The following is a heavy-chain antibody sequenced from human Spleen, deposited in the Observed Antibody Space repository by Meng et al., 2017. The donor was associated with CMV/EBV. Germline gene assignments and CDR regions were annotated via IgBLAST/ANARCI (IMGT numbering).Heavy chain of an antibody. CDR2: ISNDGSNQ. D-gene: IGHD3-10*01. Sequence: GESLKISCAASGFTFSNYAMHWVRQGPGKGLEWVTVISNDGSNQFYADSVKGRFTISRDNSKKTLYLQMNSLRPEDTAIYYCAKGLWSYRSGTYYYFDYWGQGTLVTVSS. V-gene: IGHV3-30-3*01. CDR3: AKGLWSYRSGTYYYFDY. CDR1: GFTFSNYA. J-gene: IGHJ4*02.